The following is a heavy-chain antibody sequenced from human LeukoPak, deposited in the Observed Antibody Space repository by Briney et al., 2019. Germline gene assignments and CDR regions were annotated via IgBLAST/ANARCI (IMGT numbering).Heavy chain of an antibody. Sequence: PSETLCLTCTVSGGSISSYYWSWIRQPPGKGLEWIGYIYYSGSTNYNPSLKSRVTISVDTSKNQFSLKLSSVTAADTAVYYCAGQVGYYYGSGSYSFDYWGQGTLVTVSS. CDR2: IYYSGST. CDR1: GGSISSYY. CDR3: AGQVGYYYGSGSYSFDY. J-gene: IGHJ4*02. V-gene: IGHV4-59*01. D-gene: IGHD3-10*01.